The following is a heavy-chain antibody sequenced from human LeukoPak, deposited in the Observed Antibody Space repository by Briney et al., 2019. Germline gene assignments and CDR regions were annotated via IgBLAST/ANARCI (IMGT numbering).Heavy chain of an antibody. V-gene: IGHV3-23*01. CDR1: GFTFSSYS. Sequence: GGSLRLSCAASGFTFSSYSMSWVRQAPGKGLEWVPAISGSGGSTYYADSVKGRFTISRDNSKNTLYLQMSSLRAEDTAVYYCAKDRTSMSRYYFDYWGQGTLVTVSS. CDR2: ISGSGGST. J-gene: IGHJ4*02. CDR3: AKDRTSMSRYYFDY. D-gene: IGHD2/OR15-2a*01.